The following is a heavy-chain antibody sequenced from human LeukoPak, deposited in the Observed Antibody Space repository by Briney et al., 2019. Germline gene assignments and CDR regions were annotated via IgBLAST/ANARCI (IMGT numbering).Heavy chain of an antibody. CDR2: ISSSSSYI. CDR1: GFTFSSYS. Sequence: PGGSLRLSCAASGFTFSSYSMNWVRQAPGKGLEWVSSISSSSSYIYYADSVKGRFTISRDNAKNSLYLQMNSLRAEDTAVYYCARDLSLGEWAAFDYWGQGTLVTVSS. J-gene: IGHJ4*02. V-gene: IGHV3-21*01. CDR3: ARDLSLGEWAAFDY. D-gene: IGHD3-16*01.